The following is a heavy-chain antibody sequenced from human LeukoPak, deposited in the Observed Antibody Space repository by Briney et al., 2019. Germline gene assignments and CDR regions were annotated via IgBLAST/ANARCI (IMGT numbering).Heavy chain of an antibody. J-gene: IGHJ4*02. D-gene: IGHD6-13*01. CDR2: INPNSGGT. Sequence: ASVKVSCKASGYTFTGYYMHWVRQAPGQGLEWMGWINPNSGGTNYAQKFQGWVTMTGDTSISTAYMELSRLRSDDTAVYYCARERKAAAFDYWGQGTLVTVSS. V-gene: IGHV1-2*04. CDR3: ARERKAAAFDY. CDR1: GYTFTGYY.